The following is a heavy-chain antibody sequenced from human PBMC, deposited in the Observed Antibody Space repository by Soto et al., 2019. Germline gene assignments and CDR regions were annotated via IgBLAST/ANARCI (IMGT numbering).Heavy chain of an antibody. J-gene: IGHJ4*02. Sequence: QVQLVESGGGVVQPGRSLRLSCAASGFTFSSYAMHWVRQAPGKGLEWVSFISYDGSNKYYADSVKGRFTISRDNSKNPLNVQMNSVRAEDTAVYYCARDRSMIVVVPGYWGQGTLVTVSS. D-gene: IGHD3-22*01. V-gene: IGHV3-30-3*01. CDR2: ISYDGSNK. CDR1: GFTFSSYA. CDR3: ARDRSMIVVVPGY.